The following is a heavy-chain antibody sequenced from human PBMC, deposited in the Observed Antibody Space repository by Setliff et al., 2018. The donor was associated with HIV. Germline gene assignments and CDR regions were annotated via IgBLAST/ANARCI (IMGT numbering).Heavy chain of an antibody. CDR3: ARDYCSSTSCRFDY. Sequence: GGSLRLSCAASGFTFDRFWMHWVRQAPGKGLVWVSRVNRDGSSTTYADSVKDRFTISRDNSKNTLYLQMNSLRAEDTAVYYCARDYCSSTSCRFDYWGQGTLVTVSS. CDR2: VNRDGSST. J-gene: IGHJ4*02. D-gene: IGHD2-2*01. CDR1: GFTFDRFW. V-gene: IGHV3-74*01.